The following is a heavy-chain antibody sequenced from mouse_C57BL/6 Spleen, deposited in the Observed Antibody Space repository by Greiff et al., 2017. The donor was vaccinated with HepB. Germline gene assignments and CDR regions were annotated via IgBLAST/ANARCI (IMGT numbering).Heavy chain of an antibody. CDR2: IYPGSGNT. CDR3: APSKGTWFAY. V-gene: IGHV1-76*01. J-gene: IGHJ3*01. Sequence: QVHVKQSGAELVRPGASVKLSCKASGYTFTDYYINWVKQRPGQGLEWIARIYPGSGNTYYNEKFKGKATLTAEKSSSTAYMQLSSLTSEDSAVYFCAPSKGTWFAYWGQGTLVTVSA. CDR1: GYTFTDYY.